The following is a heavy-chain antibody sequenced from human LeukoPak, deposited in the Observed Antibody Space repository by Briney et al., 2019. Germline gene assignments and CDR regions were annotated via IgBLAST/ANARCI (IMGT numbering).Heavy chain of an antibody. CDR1: GYTFTGYY. D-gene: IGHD5-12*01. CDR3: ARGGGRSGYMFDY. CDR2: INPNSGGT. Sequence: GASEKVSCKASGYTFTGYYMDWGRQAPGQGLEWSRRINPNSGGTNYAQKFQGRVTMTRDASISTAYMELSRLRSDDTAVYYCARGGGRSGYMFDYWGQGTLVTVSS. J-gene: IGHJ4*02. V-gene: IGHV1-2*06.